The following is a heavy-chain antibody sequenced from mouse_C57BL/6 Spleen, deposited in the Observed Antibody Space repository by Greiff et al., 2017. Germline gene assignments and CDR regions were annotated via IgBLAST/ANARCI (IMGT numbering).Heavy chain of an antibody. V-gene: IGHV5-6*01. J-gene: IGHJ3*01. D-gene: IGHD4-1*01. CDR3: ARQDPNWAGFAY. Sequence: EVHLVESGGDLVKPGGSLKLSCAASGFTFSSYGMSWVRQTPDERLEWVATISSGGSYTYYPDSVKGRYTISRDNAKNTLYLQMSSLKSEDTAMYYCARQDPNWAGFAYWGQGTLVTVSA. CDR2: ISSGGSYT. CDR1: GFTFSSYG.